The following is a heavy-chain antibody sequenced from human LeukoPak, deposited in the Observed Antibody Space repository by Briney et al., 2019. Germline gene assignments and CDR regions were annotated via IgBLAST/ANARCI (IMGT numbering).Heavy chain of an antibody. Sequence: GGSLRLSCKASGYTFTSYWIGWVRQMPGKGLEWMGIIFPGDSDVRYSPSFQGQVTISADKSIRTAFLQWSTLEAADTAMYYCARQRDGYYFDYWGQGTLVTVSS. J-gene: IGHJ4*02. D-gene: IGHD5-24*01. V-gene: IGHV5-51*01. CDR1: GYTFTSYW. CDR2: IFPGDSDV. CDR3: ARQRDGYYFDY.